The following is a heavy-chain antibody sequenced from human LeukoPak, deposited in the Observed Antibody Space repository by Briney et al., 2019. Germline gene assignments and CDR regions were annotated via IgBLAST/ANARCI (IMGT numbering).Heavy chain of an antibody. V-gene: IGHV3-53*01. CDR2: IYSGGST. D-gene: IGHD6-13*01. CDR3: ARGHSSSWLAFDI. J-gene: IGHJ3*02. Sequence: PGGSLRLSCAASGFSVSSNYMSWVRQAPGKGLGWVSVIYSGGSTYYADSVKGRFTISRDNSKNTLYLQMNSLRAEDTAVYYCARGHSSSWLAFDIWGQGTMVTVSS. CDR1: GFSVSSNY.